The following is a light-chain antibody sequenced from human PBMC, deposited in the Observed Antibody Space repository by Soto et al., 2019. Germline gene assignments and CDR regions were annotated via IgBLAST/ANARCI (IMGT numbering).Light chain of an antibody. CDR2: DDG. CDR3: QVWESSSGHYV. V-gene: IGLV3-21*03. CDR1: NIGSKS. J-gene: IGLJ1*01. Sequence: SYELTQPPSVSVAPRRTATITCGGNNIGSKSVHWYQQRPGQAPVLVVYDDGDRPSGIPERFAGSNSGNTATLTISRVEAGDEADYYCQVWESSSGHYVFGSGTKVTVL.